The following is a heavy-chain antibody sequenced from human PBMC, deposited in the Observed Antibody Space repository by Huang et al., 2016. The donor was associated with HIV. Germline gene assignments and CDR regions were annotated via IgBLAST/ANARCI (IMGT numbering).Heavy chain of an antibody. J-gene: IGHJ6*02. CDR2: IDRGDKK. CDR3: AREMMVRGVSVPITDGYFYYGMDV. Sequence: VQLVESGGALVQPGGSLRLSCAASGFPVTTNYMNWVRQAPGKGRGWVANIDRGDKKSHADAVKGRFTVSRDNSKNTMYLQMNSLRVEDTATYYCAREMMVRGVSVPITDGYFYYGMDVWGHGTTVSVSS. CDR1: GFPVTTNY. V-gene: IGHV3-53*01. D-gene: IGHD3-10*01.